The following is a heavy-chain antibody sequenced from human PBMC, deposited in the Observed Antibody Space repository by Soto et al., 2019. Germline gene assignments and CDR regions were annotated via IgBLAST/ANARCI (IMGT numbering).Heavy chain of an antibody. V-gene: IGHV1-69*02. Sequence: QVQLVQSGAEVKKPGSSVKVSCKASGGTFSSYTISWVRQAPGQGLEWMGRIIPILGIANYAQKFQGRVKITADKSTSTAYMELSSLRSEDTAVYYCARGELRYFDWLFDYWGQGTLVTVSS. CDR2: IIPILGIA. D-gene: IGHD3-9*01. CDR1: GGTFSSYT. J-gene: IGHJ4*02. CDR3: ARGELRYFDWLFDY.